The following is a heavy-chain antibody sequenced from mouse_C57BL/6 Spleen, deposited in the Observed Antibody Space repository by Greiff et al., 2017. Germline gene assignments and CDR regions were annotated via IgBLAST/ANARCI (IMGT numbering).Heavy chain of an antibody. CDR3: ALITSVDFDY. CDR2: IDPEDGDT. J-gene: IGHJ2*01. V-gene: IGHV14-2*01. Sequence: EVQLQQSGAELVKPGASVKLSCTASGFNINDYYMHWVKQRPEQGLEWIGRIDPEDGDTKYAPKFQGKATITADTTSNTAYLQLSSLTSEDTAVYYCALITSVDFDYWGQGTTLTVSS. CDR1: GFNINDYY. D-gene: IGHD1-1*01.